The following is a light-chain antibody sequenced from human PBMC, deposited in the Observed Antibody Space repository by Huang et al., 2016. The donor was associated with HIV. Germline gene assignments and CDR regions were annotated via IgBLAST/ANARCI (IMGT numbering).Light chain of an antibody. V-gene: IGKV1-5*03. CDR2: KAT. Sequence: DIQMTQSPSTLSASVGDRVVITCRASQSLSNWLAWYQQKPGKAPKLLIYKATTLENGGPSRFIGSGSGTKFTLTISSLQPDYFATYYCQQCNSIPITFGQGTRLEI. CDR3: QQCNSIPIT. J-gene: IGKJ5*01. CDR1: QSLSNW.